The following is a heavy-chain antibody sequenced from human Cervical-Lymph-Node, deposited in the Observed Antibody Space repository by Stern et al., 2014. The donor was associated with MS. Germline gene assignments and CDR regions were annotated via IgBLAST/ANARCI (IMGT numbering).Heavy chain of an antibody. CDR2: INGDGGST. V-gene: IGHV3-74*02. D-gene: IGHD2-15*01. Sequence: VQLVESGGGLVQPGGSLRLSCAASGFTFSNYWMDWVRQAPGKGLVWVSRINGDGGSTSYADSVKGRFTISRDNAKNTLYLQMNSLRAEDTAVYYCARSILFDPWGQGTLVTVSS. CDR1: GFTFSNYW. J-gene: IGHJ5*02. CDR3: ARSILFDP.